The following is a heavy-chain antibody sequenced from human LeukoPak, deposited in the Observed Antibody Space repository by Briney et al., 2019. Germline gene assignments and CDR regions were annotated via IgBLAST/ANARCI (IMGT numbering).Heavy chain of an antibody. CDR1: GGSISSYY. Sequence: PSETLSLTCTVSGGSISSYYWSWIRQPPGKGLEWIGYIYYSGSTNYNPSLKSRVTISVDTSKNQFSLKLSSVTAADTAVYYCARGHFDWSYYYYYGMDVWGQGTTVTVSS. CDR3: ARGHFDWSYYYYYGMDV. V-gene: IGHV4-59*08. D-gene: IGHD3-9*01. J-gene: IGHJ6*02. CDR2: IYYSGST.